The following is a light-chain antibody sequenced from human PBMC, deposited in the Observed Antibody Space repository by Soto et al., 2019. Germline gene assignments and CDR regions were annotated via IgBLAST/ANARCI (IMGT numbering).Light chain of an antibody. CDR1: QGINSW. Sequence: DLQMTQSPSSVSASVGDRVTMTCRASQGINSWLAWYQQKPGKAPKLLIYDASNLETGVPSRFSGSGSGTDFTFTISSLQPEDIATYYCQQYDNLLITFGQGTRLEIK. J-gene: IGKJ5*01. V-gene: IGKV1-33*01. CDR3: QQYDNLLIT. CDR2: DAS.